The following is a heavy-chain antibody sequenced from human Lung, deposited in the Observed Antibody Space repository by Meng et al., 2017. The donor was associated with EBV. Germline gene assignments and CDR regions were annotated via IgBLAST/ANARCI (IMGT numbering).Heavy chain of an antibody. CDR1: GYALTKLS. Sequence: QVQRVQAWAEVKKPGGSVKVSCRVSGYALTKLSMHWVRQAPGKGLEWMGGLDPEDGEIFYAQKFQGRVTMTEDSSTDTAYMELTSLRSDDTAVYYCATDLSRIYGVEGVYYFDYWGQGTLVTVSS. D-gene: IGHD3-16*01. CDR2: LDPEDGEI. J-gene: IGHJ4*02. CDR3: ATDLSRIYGVEGVYYFDY. V-gene: IGHV1-24*01.